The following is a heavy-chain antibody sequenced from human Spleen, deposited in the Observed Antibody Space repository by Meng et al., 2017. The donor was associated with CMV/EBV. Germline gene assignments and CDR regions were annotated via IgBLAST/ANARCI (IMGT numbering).Heavy chain of an antibody. J-gene: IGHJ6*02. CDR2: IGSSSII. Sequence: GESLKISCAASGFTFSDHYMNWVRQAPGKGLEWVSSIGSSSIIYYADSVKGRFTTSRDNAKNSLYLQLNSLRAEDTGVYYCTREDYGNTDSYHYYGMDVWGQGTTVTVSS. D-gene: IGHD4/OR15-4a*01. CDR1: GFTFSDHY. V-gene: IGHV3-69-1*02. CDR3: TREDYGNTDSYHYYGMDV.